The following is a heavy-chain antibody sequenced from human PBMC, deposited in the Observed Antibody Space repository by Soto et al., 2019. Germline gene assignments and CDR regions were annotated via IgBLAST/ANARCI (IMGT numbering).Heavy chain of an antibody. D-gene: IGHD1-1*01. CDR2: IYPSDSDT. J-gene: IGHJ3*01. Sequence: PGDSLKISCKGSRYSFISQWIGWVRQMPGKGLEWMGVIYPSDSDTRYSPSFQGQVTISADKYIGTAYLQWNSLKASATPMYYCASRKITSDACDFCGQGKMVGVSS. V-gene: IGHV5-51*01. CDR3: ASRKITSDACDF. CDR1: RYSFISQW.